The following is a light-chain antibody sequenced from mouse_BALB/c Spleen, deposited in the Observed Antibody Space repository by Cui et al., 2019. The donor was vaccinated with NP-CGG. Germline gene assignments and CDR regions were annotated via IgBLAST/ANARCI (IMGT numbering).Light chain of an antibody. CDR3: ALWYSNHWV. CDR2: GTN. CDR1: TGAVTTSNY. Sequence: GVLSHESSLTTSPGETVTLTCRSSTGAVTTSNYANWVQEKPDHLFTGLIGGTNNRAPGVPARFSGSLIGNKAALTITGAQTEDEAIYFCALWYSNHWVFGGGTKLTVL. J-gene: IGLJ1*01. V-gene: IGLV1*01.